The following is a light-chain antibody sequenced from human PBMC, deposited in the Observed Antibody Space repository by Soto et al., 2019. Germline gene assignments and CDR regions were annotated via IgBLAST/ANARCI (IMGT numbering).Light chain of an antibody. CDR3: QQYGSSPRT. CDR2: GAS. Sequence: EIVLTQSPGTLSLSPGERATLSRRASQSVSSTSLAWYQQKPGQSPRLLIYGASSRATGIPDRFSGSGSGTDFTLTISRLEPEDFAVYYCQQYGSSPRTFGQGTKVEIK. V-gene: IGKV3-20*01. CDR1: QSVSSTS. J-gene: IGKJ1*01.